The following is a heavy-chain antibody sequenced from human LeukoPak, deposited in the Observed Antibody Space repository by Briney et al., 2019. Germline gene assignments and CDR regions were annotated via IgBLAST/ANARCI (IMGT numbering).Heavy chain of an antibody. CDR2: IYSGGST. V-gene: IGHV3-66*02. CDR3: AREVYYYDSSGYYGVDY. CDR1: GFTVSSNY. J-gene: IGHJ4*02. Sequence: AGGSLRLSCAASGFTVSSNYMSWVRQAPGKGLEWVSVIYSGGSTYYADSVKGRFTISRDNSKNTLYLQMNSLRAEDTAVYYCAREVYYYDSSGYYGVDYWGQGTLVTVSS. D-gene: IGHD3-22*01.